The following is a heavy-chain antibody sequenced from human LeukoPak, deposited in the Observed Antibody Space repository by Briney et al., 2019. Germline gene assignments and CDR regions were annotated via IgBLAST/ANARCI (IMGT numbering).Heavy chain of an antibody. CDR3: ARDTGGGYSCYDC. V-gene: IGHV3-7*01. CDR1: GFTFSSYW. D-gene: IGHD2-2*01. J-gene: IGHJ4*02. Sequence: GGSLRLSCAVSGFTFSSYWMTCIRHAPGEGLEWVAYIKQDGSEKYYVDSVKGRFTISRDNAKNSLYQQMNGLSAEGTAVYYCARDTGGGYSCYDCWGQGTLVTVSS. CDR2: IKQDGSEK.